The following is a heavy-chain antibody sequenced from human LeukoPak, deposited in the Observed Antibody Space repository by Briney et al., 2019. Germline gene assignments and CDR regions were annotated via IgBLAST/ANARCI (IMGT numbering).Heavy chain of an antibody. J-gene: IGHJ4*02. Sequence: SGGSLRLSCAASGFTFSSYGMHWVRQAPGKGLEWVAVIYSGGSTYYADSVKGRFTISRDNSKNTLYLQMNSLRAEDTAVYYCARVFCGGDCYLDYWGQGTLVTVSS. CDR1: GFTFSSYG. CDR2: IYSGGST. V-gene: IGHV3-66*01. D-gene: IGHD2-21*02. CDR3: ARVFCGGDCYLDY.